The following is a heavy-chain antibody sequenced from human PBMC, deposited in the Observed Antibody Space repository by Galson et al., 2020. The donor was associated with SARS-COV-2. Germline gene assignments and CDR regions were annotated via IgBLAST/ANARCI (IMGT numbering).Heavy chain of an antibody. CDR1: GFTFSSYG. V-gene: IGHV3-33*01. Sequence: GGSLRLSCAASGFTFSSYGMHWVRQAPGKGLEWVAVIWYDGSNKYYADSVKGRFTISRDNSKNTLYLQMNSLRAEDTAVYYCARDMYILTGYLHRKGGYGMDVWGQGTTVTVSS. CDR2: IWYDGSNK. D-gene: IGHD3-9*01. J-gene: IGHJ6*02. CDR3: ARDMYILTGYLHRKGGYGMDV.